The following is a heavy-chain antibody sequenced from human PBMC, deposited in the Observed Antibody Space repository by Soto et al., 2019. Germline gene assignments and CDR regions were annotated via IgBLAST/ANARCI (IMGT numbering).Heavy chain of an antibody. V-gene: IGHV4-59*08. D-gene: IGHD1-26*01. CDR3: ARRWGRTFDY. CDR1: GGSISSYY. CDR2: VYYSGST. Sequence: QVQLQESGPGLVKPSETLSLSCTVSGGSISSYYWSWIRQPPGKGLEWIGYVYYSGSTNYNPSLKSRVIISVDTSKNQLSLKLSSVTDADTAVYYCARRWGRTFDYWGQGTLVTVSS. J-gene: IGHJ4*02.